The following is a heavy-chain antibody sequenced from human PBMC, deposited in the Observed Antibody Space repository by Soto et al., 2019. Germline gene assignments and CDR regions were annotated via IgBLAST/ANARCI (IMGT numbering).Heavy chain of an antibody. CDR2: ISSSSSYT. V-gene: IGHV3-11*06. Sequence: QVQLVESGGGLVKPGGSLRLSCAASGFTLSDYYMSWIRQAPGKGLEWVSYISSSSSYTNYADSVKGRFTISRDNAKNSLYLQMNSLRAEDTAVYYCARRVVGSDFDYWGQGTLVTVSS. CDR1: GFTLSDYY. D-gene: IGHD2-15*01. CDR3: ARRVVGSDFDY. J-gene: IGHJ4*02.